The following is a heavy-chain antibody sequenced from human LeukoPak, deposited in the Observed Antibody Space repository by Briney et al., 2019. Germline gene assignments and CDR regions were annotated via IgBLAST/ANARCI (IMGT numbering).Heavy chain of an antibody. J-gene: IGHJ3*02. Sequence: GGSLRLSCAASGFTFSDYYMSWICQAPGKGLEWVSYISSSGSTIYYADSVEGRFTISRDNAKNSLYLQMNSLRAEDTAVYYCARELVHYYDSSGRHSYFDIWGQGTMVTVSS. CDR1: GFTFSDYY. CDR2: ISSSGSTI. V-gene: IGHV3-11*01. D-gene: IGHD3-22*01. CDR3: ARELVHYYDSSGRHSYFDI.